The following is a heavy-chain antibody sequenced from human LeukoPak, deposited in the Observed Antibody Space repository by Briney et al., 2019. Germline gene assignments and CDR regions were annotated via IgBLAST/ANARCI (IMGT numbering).Heavy chain of an antibody. J-gene: IGHJ4*02. CDR3: AKTRGYSGYGYFDY. D-gene: IGHD5-12*01. CDR2: INHSGST. Sequence: SETLSLTCAVSGGSFSGYYWSWIRQPPGKGLEWIGEINHSGSTNYNPPLKSRVTISVDTSKNQFSLKLSSVTAADTAVYYCAKTRGYSGYGYFDYWGQGTLVTVSS. CDR1: GGSFSGYY. V-gene: IGHV4-34*01.